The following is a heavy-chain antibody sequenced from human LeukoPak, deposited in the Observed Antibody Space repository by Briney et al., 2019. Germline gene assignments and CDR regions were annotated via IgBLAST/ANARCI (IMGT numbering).Heavy chain of an antibody. CDR3: AREWDHYDSSGYFNGYFDY. V-gene: IGHV1-18*01. Sequence: ASVTVSCKPSGYTFTSYGISWVRQAPGQGLEWMGWISAYNGNTNYAQKLQGRVTMTTDTSTSTAYMELRSLRSDDTAVYYCAREWDHYDSSGYFNGYFDYWGQGTLTIVSS. CDR2: ISAYNGNT. J-gene: IGHJ4*02. D-gene: IGHD3-22*01. CDR1: GYTFTSYG.